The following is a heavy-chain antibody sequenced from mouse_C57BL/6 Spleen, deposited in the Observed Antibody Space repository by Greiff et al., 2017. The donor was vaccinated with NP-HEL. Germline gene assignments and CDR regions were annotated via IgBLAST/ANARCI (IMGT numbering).Heavy chain of an antibody. CDR3: ARGDGSYGYFDV. J-gene: IGHJ1*03. V-gene: IGHV5-17*01. CDR2: ISSGGSTI. CDR1: GFTFSDYG. Sequence: EVQLVESGGGLVKPGGSLKLSCAASGFTFSDYGMHWVRQAPEKGLEWVAYISSGGSTIYYADTVKGRFTISRDNAKNTLFLQMTSLRSEDTAMYYCARGDGSYGYFDVWGTGTTVTVSS. D-gene: IGHD1-1*02.